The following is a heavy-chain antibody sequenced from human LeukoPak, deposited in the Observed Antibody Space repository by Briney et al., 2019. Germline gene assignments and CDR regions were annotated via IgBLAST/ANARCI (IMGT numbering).Heavy chain of an antibody. CDR2: ISACNGNT. CDR3: AREFSGVSSSSADYYYYMDV. D-gene: IGHD6-6*01. J-gene: IGHJ6*03. Sequence: GASVKVSCKASGYTFTSYGISWVRQAPGQGLEWMGWISACNGNTNYAQKLQGRVTMTTDTSTSTAYMELRSLRSDDTAVYYCAREFSGVSSSSADYYYYMDVWGKGTTVTVSS. V-gene: IGHV1-18*01. CDR1: GYTFTSYG.